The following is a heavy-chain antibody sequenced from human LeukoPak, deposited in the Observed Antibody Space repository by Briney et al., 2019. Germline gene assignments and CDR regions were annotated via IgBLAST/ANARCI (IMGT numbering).Heavy chain of an antibody. J-gene: IGHJ6*02. Sequence: TSETLSLTCTVSGGSISSGGYYWSWIRQHPGKGLEWIGYIYYSGSTYYNPSLKSRVTISVDTSKNQFSLKLSSVTAADTAVYYCARGNYYYYGMDVWGQGTTVTVSS. CDR1: GGSISSGGYY. CDR2: IYYSGST. V-gene: IGHV4-31*03. CDR3: ARGNYYYYGMDV.